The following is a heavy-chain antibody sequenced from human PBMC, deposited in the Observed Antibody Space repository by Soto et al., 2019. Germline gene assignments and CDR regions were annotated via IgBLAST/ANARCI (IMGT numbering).Heavy chain of an antibody. CDR2: VFYTGFT. CDR3: ATSQEGYNWNYFDP. V-gene: IGHV4-39*01. CDR1: GGSFSGYY. D-gene: IGHD1-20*01. J-gene: IGHJ4*02. Sequence: SETLSLTCAVYGGSFSGYYWGGLRQSPGKGPEWIGSVFYTGFTSYTPSLEGGVSVSVDTSKNRFPLKVSGVSAADTAVYYWATSQEGYNWNYFDPWGQGALGAVSS.